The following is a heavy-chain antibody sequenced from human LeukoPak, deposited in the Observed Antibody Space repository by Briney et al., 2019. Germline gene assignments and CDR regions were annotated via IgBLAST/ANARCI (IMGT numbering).Heavy chain of an antibody. V-gene: IGHV3-9*01. D-gene: IGHD3-10*01. CDR1: GFTFDDYA. Sequence: GGSLRLSCAASGFTFDDYAMHWVRQAPGKGLEWVSGISWNSGSIGYADSVKGRFTISRDNAKNSLYLQMNSLRAEDTALYYCAKDRSGSYYKGAFDIWGQGTMVTVSS. J-gene: IGHJ3*02. CDR3: AKDRSGSYYKGAFDI. CDR2: ISWNSGSI.